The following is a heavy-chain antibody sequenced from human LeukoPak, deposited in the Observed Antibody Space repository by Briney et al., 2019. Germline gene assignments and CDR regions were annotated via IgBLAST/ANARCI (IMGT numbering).Heavy chain of an antibody. CDR1: GGSFSGYY. Sequence: SETLSLTCAVYGGSFSGYYWSWIRQPPGKGLEWIGEINHSGSTNYNPSLKGRVTISVDTSKNQFSLKLSSVTAADTAVYYCARAARSDNYYYMDVWGKGTTVTVSS. V-gene: IGHV4-34*01. CDR3: ARAARSDNYYYMDV. J-gene: IGHJ6*03. D-gene: IGHD3-3*01. CDR2: INHSGST.